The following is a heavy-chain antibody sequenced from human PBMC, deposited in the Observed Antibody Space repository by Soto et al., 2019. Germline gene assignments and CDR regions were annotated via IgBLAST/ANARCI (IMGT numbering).Heavy chain of an antibody. CDR1: GFTFSSYA. Sequence: GGSLRLSCAASGFTFSSYAMSWVRQAPGKGLEWVSAISGSGGSTYYADSVKGRFTISRDNSKNTLYLQMNSLRAEDTAVYYCAKDTNGDRYSSSWGPLNWWGQGTLVTVSS. D-gene: IGHD6-13*01. CDR3: AKDTNGDRYSSSWGPLNW. V-gene: IGHV3-23*01. J-gene: IGHJ4*02. CDR2: ISGSGGST.